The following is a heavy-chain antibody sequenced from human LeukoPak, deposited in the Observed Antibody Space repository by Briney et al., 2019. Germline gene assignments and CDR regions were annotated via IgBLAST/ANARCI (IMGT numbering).Heavy chain of an antibody. CDR1: GFTVSSNY. CDR2: IYSGGST. D-gene: IGHD6-19*01. V-gene: IGHV3-53*01. J-gene: IGHJ6*02. CDR3: ARRRLVDYYYGMDV. Sequence: GGSLRLSCAASGFTVSSNYMSWVRQAPGKGLEWVPVIYSGGSTYYADSVKGRFTISRDNSKNTLYLQMNSLRAEDTAVYYCARRRLVDYYYGMDVWGQGTTVTVSS.